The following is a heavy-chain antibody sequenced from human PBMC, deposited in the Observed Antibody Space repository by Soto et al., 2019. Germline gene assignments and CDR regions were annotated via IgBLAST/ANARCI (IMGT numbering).Heavy chain of an antibody. Sequence: GAAVKVSCKASGGPYNSFAISWVRQAPGQGLEWIGGIIPVFGTATYAQKFKGRVTITAEESTSTAYMELSSLTSEDTAVYYCARFLGGAGSYYDGQNYNYYNGMDVWGQGTTVTVYS. CDR3: ARFLGGAGSYYDGQNYNYYNGMDV. D-gene: IGHD3-10*01. CDR2: IIPVFGTA. CDR1: GGPYNSFA. V-gene: IGHV1-69*13. J-gene: IGHJ6*02.